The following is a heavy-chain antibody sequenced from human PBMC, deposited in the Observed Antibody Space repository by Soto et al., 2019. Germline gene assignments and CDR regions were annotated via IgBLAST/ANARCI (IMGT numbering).Heavy chain of an antibody. V-gene: IGHV4-59*12. J-gene: IGHJ4*02. D-gene: IGHD3-10*01. CDR1: GGSISSYY. CDR2: IYYSGST. Sequence: SETLSVTWTVSGGSISSYYWSWIRQPPGKGLEWIGYIYYSGSTNYNPSLKSRVTISVDTSKNQFSLKLSSVTAADTAVYYCARDLYGSGNFDYWGQGTLVTVSS. CDR3: ARDLYGSGNFDY.